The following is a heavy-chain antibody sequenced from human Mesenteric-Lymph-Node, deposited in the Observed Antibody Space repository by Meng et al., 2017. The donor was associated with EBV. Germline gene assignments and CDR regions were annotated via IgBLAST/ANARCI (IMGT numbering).Heavy chain of an antibody. CDR1: GGSFRDYF. V-gene: IGHV4-34*01. D-gene: IGHD6-19*01. Sequence: QVQLQQWGAGLLKPAXXXXLXXXVYGGSFRDYFWTWIRQPPGKGLEWIGEINHIRSTYYNASLKSRLTISIDTSTNQFSLRLTSVTAADTGLYYCARVRSSGSGLIRNYFDYWGQGTLLTVSS. CDR3: ARVRSSGSGLIRNYFDY. J-gene: IGHJ4*02. CDR2: INHIRST.